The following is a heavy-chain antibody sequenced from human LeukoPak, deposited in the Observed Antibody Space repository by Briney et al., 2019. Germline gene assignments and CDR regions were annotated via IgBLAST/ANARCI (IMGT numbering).Heavy chain of an antibody. CDR1: GFAFSGHW. Sequence: PGGSLRLSCAASGFAFSGHWMSWVRQAPGKRLEWVANINQGGSDKYYVDSVKGRFTISRDNANNLLYLQTNSLRGEDTAVYYCTRDRSRAEDDWGQGTLVTVSS. CDR2: INQGGSDK. D-gene: IGHD1-14*01. V-gene: IGHV3-7*01. CDR3: TRDRSRAEDD. J-gene: IGHJ4*02.